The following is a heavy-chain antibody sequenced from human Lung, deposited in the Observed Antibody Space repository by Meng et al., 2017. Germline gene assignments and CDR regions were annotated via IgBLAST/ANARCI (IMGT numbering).Heavy chain of an antibody. CDR3: ARGPTTMAHDFDY. CDR2: INHSGST. D-gene: IGHD4-11*01. J-gene: IGHJ4*02. Sequence: QVKLHQWGGGHLKLSQPLSLTCVVSGGSFSDYYWSWIRQPPGKGLEWIGEINHSGSTNYNPSLESRATISVDTSQNNLSLKLSSVTAADSAVYYCARGPTTMAHDFDYWGQGTLVTVSS. CDR1: GGSFSDYY. V-gene: IGHV4-34*01.